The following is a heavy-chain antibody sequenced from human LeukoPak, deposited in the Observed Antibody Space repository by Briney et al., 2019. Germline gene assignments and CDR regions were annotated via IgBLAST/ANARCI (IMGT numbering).Heavy chain of an antibody. Sequence: GGSLRLSCAASGFTFSTYAMSWVRQAPGKGLEWVSSISSSSSYIYYADSVKGRFTISRDNAKNSLYLQMNSLRAEDTAVYYCASFNYYDFWSGYPNWFDPWGQGTLVTVSS. CDR1: GFTFSTYA. J-gene: IGHJ5*02. CDR3: ASFNYYDFWSGYPNWFDP. CDR2: ISSSSSYI. V-gene: IGHV3-21*01. D-gene: IGHD3-3*01.